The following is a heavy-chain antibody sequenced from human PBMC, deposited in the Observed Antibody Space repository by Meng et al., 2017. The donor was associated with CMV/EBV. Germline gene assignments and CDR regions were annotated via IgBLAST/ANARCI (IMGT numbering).Heavy chain of an antibody. CDR3: ARGGIAAAGPFDY. J-gene: IGHJ4*02. D-gene: IGHD6-13*01. CDR1: GGSFSGYY. V-gene: IGHV4-34*01. CDR2: INHSGST. Sequence: VQLTQWGAGLLKPSETLSLPCAVFGGSFSGYYWSWIRQPPGKGLEWIGEINHSGSTNYNPSLKSRVTISVDTSKNQFSLKLSSVTAADTAVYYCARGGIAAAGPFDYWGQGTLVTVSS.